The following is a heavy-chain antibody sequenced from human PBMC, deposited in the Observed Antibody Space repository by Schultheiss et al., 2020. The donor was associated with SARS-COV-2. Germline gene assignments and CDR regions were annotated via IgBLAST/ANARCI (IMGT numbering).Heavy chain of an antibody. Sequence: SQTLSLTCTVSGGSISSSSYYWGWIRQPPGKGLEWIGEIYHSGSTNYNPSLKSRVTISVDTSKNQFSLKLSSVTAADTAVYYCAGQPLRVVEYFQHWGQGTLVTVSS. V-gene: IGHV4-39*01. CDR1: GGSISSSSYY. CDR2: IYHSGST. J-gene: IGHJ1*01. D-gene: IGHD2-15*01. CDR3: AGQPLRVVEYFQH.